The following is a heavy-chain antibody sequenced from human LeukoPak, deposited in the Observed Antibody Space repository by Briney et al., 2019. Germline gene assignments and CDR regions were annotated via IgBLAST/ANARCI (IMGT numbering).Heavy chain of an antibody. CDR1: GFTVSSNY. J-gene: IGHJ5*02. V-gene: IGHV3-66*01. CDR3: ARDLHPKVFDP. Sequence: GGSLRLSCAASGFTVSSNYMSWVRQAPGKGLEWVSVIYSGGSTNYADSVKGRFTISRDDSKNTVYLQMNSLRAEDTAVYYCARDLHPKVFDPRGQGTLVTVSS. CDR2: IYSGGST.